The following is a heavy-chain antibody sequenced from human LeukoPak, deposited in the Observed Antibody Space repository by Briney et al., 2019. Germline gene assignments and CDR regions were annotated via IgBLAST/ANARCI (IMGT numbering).Heavy chain of an antibody. V-gene: IGHV3-23*01. CDR3: AKDLYGGSVYWYFGL. D-gene: IGHD4-23*01. CDR1: RFTFSNYA. Sequence: GGSLGLSCAASRFTFSNYAMSWVRQAPGKGLEWVSGISGSGGSTYYADSVKGRFTISRDNSKNTMYLQTNSLRAEDTAVYYCAKDLYGGSVYWYFGLWGRGTLVTVSS. J-gene: IGHJ2*01. CDR2: ISGSGGST.